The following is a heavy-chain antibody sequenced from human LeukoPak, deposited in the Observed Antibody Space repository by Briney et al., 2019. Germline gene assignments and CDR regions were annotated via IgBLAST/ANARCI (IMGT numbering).Heavy chain of an antibody. V-gene: IGHV4-4*09. D-gene: IGHD3-10*01. Sequence: PSETLSLTCTVSGGSNSSYYWSWIRQPPGKGLEWIGYIYTSGSTNYNPSLKSRVTISVDTSKNQFSLKLSSVTAADTAVYYCARRITMVRGYWFDPWGQGTLVTVSS. CDR2: IYTSGST. CDR3: ARRITMVRGYWFDP. CDR1: GGSNSSYY. J-gene: IGHJ5*02.